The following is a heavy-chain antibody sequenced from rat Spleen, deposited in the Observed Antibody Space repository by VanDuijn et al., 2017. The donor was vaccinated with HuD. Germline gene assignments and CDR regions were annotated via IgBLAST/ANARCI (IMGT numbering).Heavy chain of an antibody. CDR2: IWTGGST. Sequence: QVQLKESGPGLVQPSQTLSLTCTVSGFSLTSYNVHWVRQPTGKGLEWMGVIWTGGSTDYNSALKSRLSISRDTSKSQVFLKMNSLQPEDTAIYFCTRANWAPDYWGQGDMVTVSS. D-gene: IGHD5-1*01. CDR1: GFSLTSYN. CDR3: TRANWAPDY. V-gene: IGHV2-30*01. J-gene: IGHJ2*01.